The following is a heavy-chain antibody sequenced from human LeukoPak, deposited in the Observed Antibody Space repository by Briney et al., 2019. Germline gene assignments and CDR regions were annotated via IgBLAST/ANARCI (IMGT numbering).Heavy chain of an antibody. D-gene: IGHD6-13*01. CDR1: GFTFSDYG. Sequence: GGSLRLSCAASGFTFSDYGMQWVRQAPGKGLEWVAVIWYDGATKYYADSVKGRFTISRDNSKNTLYLQMNSLRAEDTALYYCAAGIAATLHWGQGTLVTVSS. CDR2: IWYDGATK. CDR3: AAGIAATLH. J-gene: IGHJ4*02. V-gene: IGHV3-33*01.